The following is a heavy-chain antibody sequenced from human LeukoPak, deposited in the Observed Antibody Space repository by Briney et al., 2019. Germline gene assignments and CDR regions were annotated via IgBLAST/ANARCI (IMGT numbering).Heavy chain of an antibody. J-gene: IGHJ3*01. CDR2: IYYSGST. CDR3: ARQNWVGAAFDV. Sequence: SETLSLTCTVSGGSISSYYWSWIRQPPGKGLEWIGYIYYSGSTNYNPSLKSRVTISVDTSKNQFSLKLSSVTAADTAVYYCARQNWVGAAFDVGREGTIVTVS. V-gene: IGHV4-59*08. D-gene: IGHD7-27*01. CDR1: GGSISSYY.